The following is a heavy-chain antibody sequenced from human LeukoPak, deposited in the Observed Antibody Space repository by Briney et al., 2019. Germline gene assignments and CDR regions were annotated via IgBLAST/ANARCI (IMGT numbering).Heavy chain of an antibody. Sequence: GGSLRLSCAASGFTFSSYGMHWVRQAPGKGLDWVAVILEDGRYQYYADSVKGRFTISRDNSKNTLFLQMSSLRPEDTAIYYCARVQGGGYRTADSWGQGTLVTVSS. D-gene: IGHD3-10*01. CDR3: ARVQGGGYRTADS. V-gene: IGHV3-30*19. J-gene: IGHJ4*02. CDR1: GFTFSSYG. CDR2: ILEDGRYQ.